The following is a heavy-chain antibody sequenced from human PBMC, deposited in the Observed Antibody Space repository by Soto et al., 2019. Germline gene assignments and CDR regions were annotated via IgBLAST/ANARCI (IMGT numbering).Heavy chain of an antibody. Sequence: PGGSLRLSCAASGFTFSSYGMHWVRQAPGKGLEWVAVISYDGSNKYYADSVKGRFTISRDNSKNTLYLQMNSLRAEDTAVYYCAKVGDFWSGYYTPYYYYGMDVWGQGTTVTVSS. CDR3: AKVGDFWSGYYTPYYYYGMDV. J-gene: IGHJ6*02. CDR2: ISYDGSNK. D-gene: IGHD3-3*01. CDR1: GFTFSSYG. V-gene: IGHV3-30*18.